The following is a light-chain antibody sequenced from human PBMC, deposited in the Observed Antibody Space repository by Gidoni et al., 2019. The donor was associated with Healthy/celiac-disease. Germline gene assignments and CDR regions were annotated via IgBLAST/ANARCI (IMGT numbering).Light chain of an antibody. CDR2: DES. V-gene: IGLV3-21*02. J-gene: IGLJ1*01. Sequence: SYVLTQPPSVSVAPGQTARITCWGNNIGSKSVHWYQQKPGQAPVLVVYDESDRPSGIPERFSGSNSGNTATLTISRVEAGDEADYYCQVWDSSSDHYVFGTGTKVTVL. CDR3: QVWDSSSDHYV. CDR1: NIGSKS.